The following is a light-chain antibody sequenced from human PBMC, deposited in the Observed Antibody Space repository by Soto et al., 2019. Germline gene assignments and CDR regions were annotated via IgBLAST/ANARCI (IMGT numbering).Light chain of an antibody. Sequence: EIVLTQSPGTLSLSPGERATLSCRASESVSSNYLAWYQQKPGQAPRLLIYGASSRPTGIPDRFSGSGSGTDFTLIISRLETEDFAVYYCQQYGSSPPYTFGQGTKLEIK. CDR2: GAS. CDR1: ESVSSNY. V-gene: IGKV3-20*01. CDR3: QQYGSSPPYT. J-gene: IGKJ2*01.